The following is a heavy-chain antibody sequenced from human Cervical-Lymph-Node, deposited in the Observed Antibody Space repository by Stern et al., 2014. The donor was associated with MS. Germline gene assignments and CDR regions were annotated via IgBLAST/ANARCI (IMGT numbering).Heavy chain of an antibody. CDR2: INTNTGTP. D-gene: IGHD4-17*01. CDR3: ARDPHDYGDRFDY. CDR1: GYSFTHFA. V-gene: IGHV7-4-1*02. J-gene: IGHJ4*02. Sequence: VQLMQSGSELKKPGASVKVSCKASGYSFTHFALNWVRHAPGQGLQWMGWINTNTGTPSYAQAFTGRFVFSLDTSVSTAYLQISSLKAEDTAVYYCARDPHDYGDRFDYWGQGTLVTVSS.